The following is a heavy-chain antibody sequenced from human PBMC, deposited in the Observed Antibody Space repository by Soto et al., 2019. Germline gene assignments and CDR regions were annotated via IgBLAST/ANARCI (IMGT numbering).Heavy chain of an antibody. V-gene: IGHV4-30-4*01. CDR2: IPYSGYT. Sequence: QVQLQESGPGLVKPSQTLSLACIVSGGSVNNNDYYWNWVRQPPGKGLEWIGSIPYSGYTDYNPSLKSRGAISVDTSKNQLSLKVGSVTAADTAGYYCAGGSLQLSSWGQGTLGTVSS. CDR3: AGGSLQLSS. D-gene: IGHD4-4*01. CDR1: GGSVNNNDYY. J-gene: IGHJ4*02.